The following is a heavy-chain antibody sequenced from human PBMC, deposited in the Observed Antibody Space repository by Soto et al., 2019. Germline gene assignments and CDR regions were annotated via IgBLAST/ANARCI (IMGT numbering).Heavy chain of an antibody. D-gene: IGHD2-2*01. CDR1: GYTFTSYA. J-gene: IGHJ3*02. CDR2: INAGNGNT. V-gene: IGHV1-3*01. Sequence: QVQLVQSGAEVKKPGASVKVSCKASGYTFTSYAMHWGRQAPGQRLEWMGWINAGNGNTKYSQKFQGRVTITRDTSASPAYMALSSLSSDDTAVSYCATAIAADAFYIWGRGTMVTVSS. CDR3: ATAIAADAFYI.